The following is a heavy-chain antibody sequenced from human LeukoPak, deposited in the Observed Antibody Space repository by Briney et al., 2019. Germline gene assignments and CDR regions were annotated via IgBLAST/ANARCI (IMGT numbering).Heavy chain of an antibody. CDR1: GFTFSNHA. J-gene: IGHJ6*04. CDR3: VKGGASSPYTYIDV. D-gene: IGHD6-6*01. Sequence: GGSLRLSCAASGFTFSNHAMSWVRQAPGKGLEWVSVIGDSGGSTYYADSVKGRFTISRDNSKNTLYLQMNSLRADDTAVYHCVKGGASSPYTYIDVWGKGTTVIVSS. V-gene: IGHV3-23*01. CDR2: IGDSGGST.